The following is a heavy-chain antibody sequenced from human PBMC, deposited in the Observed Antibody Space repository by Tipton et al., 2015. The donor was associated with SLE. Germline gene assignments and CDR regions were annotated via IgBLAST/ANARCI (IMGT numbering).Heavy chain of an antibody. CDR2: IYTSGST. D-gene: IGHD4-23*01. CDR3: ARGGGHDAFDI. V-gene: IGHV4-61*09. J-gene: IGHJ3*02. Sequence: TLSLTCTVSGGSISSGSYYWSWIRQPAGKGLEWIGYIYTSGSTYYNPSLKSRVTISVDTSKNLFSLKLSSVTATDTAVYYCARGGGHDAFDIWGQGTMVTVSS. CDR1: GGSISSGSYY.